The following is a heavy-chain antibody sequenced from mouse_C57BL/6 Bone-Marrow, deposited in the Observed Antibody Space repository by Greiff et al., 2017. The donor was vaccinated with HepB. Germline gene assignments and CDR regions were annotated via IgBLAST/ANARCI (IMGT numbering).Heavy chain of an antibody. V-gene: IGHV7-3*01. D-gene: IGHD4-1*01. CDR3: ARYIGTNFYYFDC. CDR1: GFTFTDYY. J-gene: IGHJ2*01. CDR2: IRNKANGYTT. Sequence: EVKLVESGGGLVQPGGSLSLSCAASGFTFTDYYMSWVRQPPGKALEWLGFIRNKANGYTTEYSASVKGRFTISRDNSQRILYLQMNALRAEDSATYYCARYIGTNFYYFDCWGQGTTLTVSS.